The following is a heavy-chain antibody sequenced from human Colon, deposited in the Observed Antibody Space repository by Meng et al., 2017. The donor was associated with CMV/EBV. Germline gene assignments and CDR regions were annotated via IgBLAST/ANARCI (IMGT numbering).Heavy chain of an antibody. CDR1: GFTFRTAW. CDR3: LTRPRDSDFHF. Sequence: GESLKISCEGSGFTFRTAWMNWVRQAPGKGLEWVGRIKTKDEGDTTTYAEPVKGRFIMSRDDSQNTLYLQMNSLTSEDTGVYYCLTRPRDSDFHFWGQGTLVTVLL. J-gene: IGHJ4*02. CDR2: IKTKDEGDTT. V-gene: IGHV3-15*06. D-gene: IGHD4-11*01.